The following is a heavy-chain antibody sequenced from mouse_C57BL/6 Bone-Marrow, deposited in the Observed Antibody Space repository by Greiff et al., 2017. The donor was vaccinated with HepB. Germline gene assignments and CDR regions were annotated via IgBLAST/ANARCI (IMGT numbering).Heavy chain of an antibody. CDR2: ISSGSSTI. J-gene: IGHJ1*03. CDR3: ARHDYYGSSNWYFDV. Sequence: VQLKESGGGLVKPGGSLKLSCAASGFTFSDYGMHWVRQAPEKGLEWVAYISSGSSTIYYADTVKGRFTISRDNAKNTLFLQMTSLRSEDTAMYYCARHDYYGSSNWYFDVWGTGTTVTVSS. V-gene: IGHV5-17*01. CDR1: GFTFSDYG. D-gene: IGHD1-1*01.